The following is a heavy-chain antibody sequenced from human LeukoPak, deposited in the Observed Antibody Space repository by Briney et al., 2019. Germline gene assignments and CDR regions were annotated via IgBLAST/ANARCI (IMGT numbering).Heavy chain of an antibody. CDR2: IRYDGSEK. Sequence: AGGSLRLSCTASGFTFSNYGMHWVRQAPGKGVEWVAFIRYDGSEKYYADSVKGRITISRDNSKNTLYVQMNSLRAEDTAVYYCAKGKDYYLDYWGQGTLVTVSS. CDR1: GFTFSNYG. D-gene: IGHD3-10*01. J-gene: IGHJ4*02. V-gene: IGHV3-30*02. CDR3: AKGKDYYLDY.